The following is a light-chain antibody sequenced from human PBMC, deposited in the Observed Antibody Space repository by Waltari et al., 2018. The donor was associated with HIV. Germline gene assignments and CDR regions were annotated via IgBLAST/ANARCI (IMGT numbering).Light chain of an antibody. CDR3: SSYTSSTVV. V-gene: IGLV2-18*02. Sequence: QSALPQPPSVSGSPGQSVTISCTGTSSDVGSYKRVSWYKQPPGTAPKLMIYEVNNRPSGVPDRCSGSKSGNTASLTISGLQAEDEADYYCSSYTSSTVVFGGGTKLTVL. CDR1: SSDVGSYKR. CDR2: EVN. J-gene: IGLJ2*01.